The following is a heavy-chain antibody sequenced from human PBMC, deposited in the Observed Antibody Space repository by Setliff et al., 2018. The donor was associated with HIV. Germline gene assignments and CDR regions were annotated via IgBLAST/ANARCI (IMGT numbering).Heavy chain of an antibody. V-gene: IGHV1-18*01. Sequence: ASVMVSCKASGYIFSSYAIAWVRQAPGQGLEWMGWSSAYNGDTKYADNFQGRVTLTTDTSTSTGYMEVRSLKSDDTAMYYCARDSPSGLVFLKPLDHWGQGTLVTVSS. J-gene: IGHJ4*02. D-gene: IGHD3-9*01. CDR2: SSAYNGDT. CDR3: ARDSPSGLVFLKPLDH. CDR1: GYIFSSYA.